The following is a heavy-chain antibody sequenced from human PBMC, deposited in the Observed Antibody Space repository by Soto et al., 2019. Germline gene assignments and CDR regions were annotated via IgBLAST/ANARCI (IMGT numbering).Heavy chain of an antibody. D-gene: IGHD1-1*01. J-gene: IGHJ4*02. Sequence: QVQLQQWGAGLVKPSETLSLSCAVYGQSFSGHSWAWIRQPPGKGLEWIGEINESGSTYYNPSLKSRVPISTDTYKNQFSLKLSSVSAADTAAYFCARGSGIVALPGELEDVKYDYWGQGTLVNVSS. CDR2: INESGST. V-gene: IGHV4-34*01. CDR3: ARGSGIVALPGELEDVKYDY. CDR1: GQSFSGHS.